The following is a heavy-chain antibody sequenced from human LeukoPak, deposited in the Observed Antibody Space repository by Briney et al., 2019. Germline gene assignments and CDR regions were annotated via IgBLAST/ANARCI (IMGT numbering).Heavy chain of an antibody. CDR3: ARDSDFQNWFDP. CDR1: GFTFSSYS. V-gene: IGHV3-21*01. J-gene: IGHJ5*02. Sequence: PGGSLRLSCAASGFTFSSYSMNWVRQAPGKGLEWVSSISSSSSYIYYADSVKGRFTISRDNAKNSLYLQMNSLRAEDTAVYYCARDSDFQNWFDPWGQGTLVTVSS. D-gene: IGHD3-3*01. CDR2: ISSSSSYI.